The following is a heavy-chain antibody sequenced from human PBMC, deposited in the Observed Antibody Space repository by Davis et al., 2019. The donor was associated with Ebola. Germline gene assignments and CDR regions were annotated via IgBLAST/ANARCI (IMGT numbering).Heavy chain of an antibody. CDR2: MKGKTDGWTT. CDR3: ATGTAVPAVHAFNI. D-gene: IGHD6-19*01. J-gene: IGHJ3*02. V-gene: IGHV3-15*01. Sequence: GESLKISCAASGFTFRSYWMSWVRQAPGKGLEWVGRMKGKTDGWTTHYAAPAKGRFTISRDDSENTVFLQMNSLRIEDTAVYYCATGTAVPAVHAFNIWGQGTMVTVSS. CDR1: GFTFRSYW.